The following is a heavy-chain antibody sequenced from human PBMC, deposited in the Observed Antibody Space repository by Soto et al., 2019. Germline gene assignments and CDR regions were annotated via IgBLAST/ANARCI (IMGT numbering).Heavy chain of an antibody. CDR2: IYYSGST. Sequence: PSETLSLTCTVSGGSISSYYWSWIRQPPGKGLEWIGYIYYSGSTNYNPSLKSRVTISVDTSKNQFSLKLSSVTAADTAVYYCARALYYDFWSRYFDYWGQGTLVTVSX. CDR3: ARALYYDFWSRYFDY. D-gene: IGHD3-3*01. J-gene: IGHJ4*02. CDR1: GGSISSYY. V-gene: IGHV4-59*01.